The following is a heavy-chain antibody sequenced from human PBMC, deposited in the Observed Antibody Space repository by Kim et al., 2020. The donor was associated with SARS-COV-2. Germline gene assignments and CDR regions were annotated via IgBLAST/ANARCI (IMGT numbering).Heavy chain of an antibody. CDR1: GYTFTSYG. Sequence: ASVKVSCKASGYTFTSYGISWVRQAPGQGLEWMGWISAYNGNTNYAQKLQGRVTMTTDTSTSTAYMELRSLRSDDTAVYYCARGVAWERLVLRYFDWSSLGEALGIWGQGTMVTVSS. CDR3: ARGVAWERLVLRYFDWSSLGEALGI. D-gene: IGHD3-9*01. V-gene: IGHV1-18*01. CDR2: ISAYNGNT. J-gene: IGHJ3*02.